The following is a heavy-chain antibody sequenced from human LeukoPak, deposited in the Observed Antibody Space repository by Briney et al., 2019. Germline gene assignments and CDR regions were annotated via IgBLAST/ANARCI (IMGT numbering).Heavy chain of an antibody. D-gene: IGHD3-22*01. J-gene: IGHJ4*02. CDR2: IKQDGSEK. V-gene: IGHV3-7*01. Sequence: GGSLRRSCAASGFTFSSYWMSWVRQAPGKGLGWVANIKQDGSEKYYVDSVKGRFTISRDNAKNSLYLQMNSLRAEDTAVYYCARDQDSYGQDYYDSSGYYRWGQGTLVTVSS. CDR1: GFTFSSYW. CDR3: ARDQDSYGQDYYDSSGYYR.